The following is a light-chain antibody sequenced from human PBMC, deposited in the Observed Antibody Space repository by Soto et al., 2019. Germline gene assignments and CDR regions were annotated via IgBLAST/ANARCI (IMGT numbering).Light chain of an antibody. J-gene: IGLJ3*02. CDR1: SSDVGRYNY. Sequence: QSALTQPPSASGSPGQSVTISCTGTSSDVGRYNYVSWYQQHPGKAPKVMIYEVTKRPSGVPDRFSGSKSGNTASLTVSGLEAEDEADYYWSSYAGSNILVFGGGTQLTVL. CDR3: SSYAGSNILV. V-gene: IGLV2-8*01. CDR2: EVT.